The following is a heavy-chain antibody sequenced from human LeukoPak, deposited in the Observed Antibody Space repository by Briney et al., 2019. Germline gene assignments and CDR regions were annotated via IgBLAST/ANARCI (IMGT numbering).Heavy chain of an antibody. V-gene: IGHV4-59*12. J-gene: IGHJ4*02. CDR2: IYYSGST. Sequence: SETLSLTCTVSGGSISSYYWSWIRQPPGKGLEWIGYIYYSGSTNYNPSLKSRVTMSVDTSKNQFSLKLSSVTAADTAVYYCARDRVRSSGWYVFDYWGQGTLVTVSS. D-gene: IGHD6-19*01. CDR3: ARDRVRSSGWYVFDY. CDR1: GGSISSYY.